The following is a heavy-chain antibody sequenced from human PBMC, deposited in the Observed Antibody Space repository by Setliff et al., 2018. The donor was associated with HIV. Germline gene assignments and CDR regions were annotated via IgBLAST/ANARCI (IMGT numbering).Heavy chain of an antibody. J-gene: IGHJ4*02. CDR2: IYYSGNT. CDR1: GGSIRSYY. D-gene: IGHD5-18*01. Sequence: SETLSLTCTVSGGSIRSYYWSWIRLPPGKGLEYIGYIYYSGNTDYNPSLKSRVTISVDRSKNQFSLKLNSVTAADTAVYYCARSPGVDTNMAFDYWGQGMLVTVSS. CDR3: ARSPGVDTNMAFDY. V-gene: IGHV4-59*01.